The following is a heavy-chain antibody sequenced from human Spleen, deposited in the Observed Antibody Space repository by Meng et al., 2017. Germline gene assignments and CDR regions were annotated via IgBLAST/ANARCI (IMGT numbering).Heavy chain of an antibody. J-gene: IGHJ4*02. V-gene: IGHV2-5*02. Sequence: QITLKESGPTLVKPTQTLTLTCTFSGFSLSTSGVCVGWIRQPPGKALEWLALIYWDDYTRYSPSLKSRLTITKDPPKTEVVFTMTNMDPVDTATYYCAHRPADTAMVYFDYWGQGTLVTVSS. CDR2: IYWDDYT. CDR3: AHRPADTAMVYFDY. CDR1: GFSLSTSGVC. D-gene: IGHD5-18*01.